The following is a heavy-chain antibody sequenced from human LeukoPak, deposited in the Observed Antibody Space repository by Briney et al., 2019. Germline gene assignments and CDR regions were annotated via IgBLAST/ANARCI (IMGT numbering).Heavy chain of an antibody. CDR1: GFTFSSYA. V-gene: IGHV3-23*01. J-gene: IGHJ5*02. D-gene: IGHD2-2*01. Sequence: GGSLRLSCAASGFTFSSYAMSSVRQAPGKGLEWVSAISGSGGSTYYADSVKGRFTISRDNSKNTLYLQMNSLRAEDTAVYYCAKVSVVVPAARGNWFDPWGQGTLVTVSS. CDR2: ISGSGGST. CDR3: AKVSVVVPAARGNWFDP.